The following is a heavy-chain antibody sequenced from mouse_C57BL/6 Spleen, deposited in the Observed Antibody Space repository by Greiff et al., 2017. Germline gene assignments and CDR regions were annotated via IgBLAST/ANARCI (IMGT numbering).Heavy chain of an antibody. D-gene: IGHD1-1*01. CDR3: ARREYYGSLDY. Sequence: QVQLQQPGAELVKPGASVKLSCKASGYTFTSYWMHWVKQRPGQGLEWIGMIHPNSGSTNYNEKFKSKATLTVDKSSSTAYMQLSSLTSEDSAVYDCARREYYGSLDYWGQGTTLTVSS. V-gene: IGHV1-64*01. CDR1: GYTFTSYW. CDR2: IHPNSGST. J-gene: IGHJ2*01.